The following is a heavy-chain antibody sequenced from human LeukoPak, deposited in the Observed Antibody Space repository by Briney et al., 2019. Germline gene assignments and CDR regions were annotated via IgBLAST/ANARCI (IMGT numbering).Heavy chain of an antibody. CDR3: ARNEYYDYVWGSYRPFDY. J-gene: IGHJ4*02. D-gene: IGHD3-16*02. V-gene: IGHV3-66*02. Sequence: GGSLRLSCAASGFTVSSNYMSWVRQAPGKGLEWVSVIYSGGSTYYADSVKGRFTISRDNSKNTLYLQMNSLSAEDTAVYYCARNEYYDYVWGSYRPFDYWGQGTLVTVSS. CDR2: IYSGGST. CDR1: GFTVSSNY.